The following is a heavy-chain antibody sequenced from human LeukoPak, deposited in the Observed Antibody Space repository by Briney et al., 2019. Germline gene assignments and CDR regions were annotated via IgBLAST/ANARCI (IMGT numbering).Heavy chain of an antibody. Sequence: GGSLRLSCAASGFTFSSYEMNWVRQAPGKGLEWVSYISSSGSTIYYADSVKGRFTISRDNSKNTLYLQMNSLRAEDTAVYYCAKSELVVPDYYYYYYMDVWGKGTTVTISS. J-gene: IGHJ6*03. D-gene: IGHD2-2*01. CDR2: ISSSGSTI. CDR3: AKSELVVPDYYYYYYMDV. CDR1: GFTFSSYE. V-gene: IGHV3-48*03.